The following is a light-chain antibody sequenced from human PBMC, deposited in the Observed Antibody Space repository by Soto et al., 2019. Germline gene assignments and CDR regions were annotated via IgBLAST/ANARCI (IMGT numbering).Light chain of an antibody. V-gene: IGLV2-14*01. CDR2: AVS. Sequence: QSALTQPASVSGSPGQSITISCTGTSSDVGGYNYVSWFQQHPGKAPKLMIYAVSNRPSGVSNRFSGSKSGTTASLTISGLQAEDGADYYCTSYTSSRTYVFGTGTKVTVL. J-gene: IGLJ1*01. CDR3: TSYTSSRTYV. CDR1: SSDVGGYNY.